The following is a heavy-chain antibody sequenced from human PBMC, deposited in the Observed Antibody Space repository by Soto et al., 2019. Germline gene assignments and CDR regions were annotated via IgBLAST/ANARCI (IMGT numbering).Heavy chain of an antibody. CDR3: ARGGGGGFDY. D-gene: IGHD3-10*01. CDR1: GGSISSYY. CDR2: IYYSGST. Sequence: SETLSLTCTVSGGSISSYYWSWIRQPPGKGLEWIGYIYYSGSTNYNPSLKSRVTISVDTSKNQYSLRLSSVTAADTAVYYGARGGGGGFDYWGQGTLVTVSS. J-gene: IGHJ4*02. V-gene: IGHV4-59*01.